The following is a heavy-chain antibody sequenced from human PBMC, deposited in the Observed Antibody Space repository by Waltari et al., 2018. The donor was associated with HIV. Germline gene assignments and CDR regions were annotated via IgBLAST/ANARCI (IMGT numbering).Heavy chain of an antibody. Sequence: QLQLQESGPGLVKPSETLSLTCTVSGGSISSSSYYWGWIRQPPGKGLEWIGGIYYSGGTNYQPSLQSRVTISVDTSKSQLALKLGAVAAADMAVYYCARERRARGYYYGMDVWGQGTTVTVSS. CDR1: GGSISSSSYY. CDR3: ARERRARGYYYGMDV. CDR2: IYYSGGT. V-gene: IGHV4-39*07. J-gene: IGHJ6*02.